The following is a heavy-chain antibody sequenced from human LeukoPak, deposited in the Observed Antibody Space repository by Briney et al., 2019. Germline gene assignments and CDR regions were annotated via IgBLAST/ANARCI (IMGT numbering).Heavy chain of an antibody. Sequence: GESLQISCKGSGSLFTSYWSGWVGQLPGKGLEGMRIIYPGDADTRYSPSFQGEVTISADKSISTAYLQWSSLKASDTAMYYCARHVYDSSRSYFDYWGQGTLVTVSS. CDR1: GSLFTSYW. V-gene: IGHV5-51*01. CDR3: ARHVYDSSRSYFDY. D-gene: IGHD3-22*01. CDR2: IYPGDADT. J-gene: IGHJ4*02.